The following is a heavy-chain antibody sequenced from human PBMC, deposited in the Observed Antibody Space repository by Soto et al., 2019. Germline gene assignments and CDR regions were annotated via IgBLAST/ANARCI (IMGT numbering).Heavy chain of an antibody. V-gene: IGHV4-34*01. J-gene: IGHJ6*02. CDR3: ARVHVYYYGMDV. CDR2: INHSGST. CDR1: GGSFSGYY. Sequence: SETLSLTCAVYGGSFSGYYWSWIRQPPGKGLEWIGEINHSGSTNYNPSLKSRVTISVDTSKNQFSLKLSSVTAADTAVYYCARVHVYYYGMDVWGQGTTV.